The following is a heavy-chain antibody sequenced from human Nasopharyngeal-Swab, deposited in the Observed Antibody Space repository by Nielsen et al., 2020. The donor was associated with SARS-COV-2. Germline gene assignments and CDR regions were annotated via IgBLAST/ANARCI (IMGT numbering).Heavy chain of an antibody. CDR2: LGTAGDT. CDR1: GFTSSTSS. CDR3: AKKTVGTYPFDY. V-gene: IGHV3-23*01. D-gene: IGHD3-16*02. Sequence: GGSLRLSCIASGFTSSTSSLTWPRQPPGKGLQWVSTLGTAGDTYYADSVKGRFTISRDNSKNTLYLQMNSLRAEDTAVYYCAKKTVGTYPFDYWGQGTLVTLSS. J-gene: IGHJ4*02.